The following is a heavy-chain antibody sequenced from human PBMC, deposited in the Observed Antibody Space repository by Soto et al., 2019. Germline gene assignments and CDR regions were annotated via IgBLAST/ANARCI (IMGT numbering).Heavy chain of an antibody. CDR1: GGSITTYY. CDR3: ARGPGGFGEFSLDY. Sequence: QVQLQEWGPGLVKPSETLSLACTVSGGSITTYYWSWIRQPAGKGLEWIGRIYSGGSTNYNPSLRSRVTVSVDISKNQFSLKLSSVTAADTAVYYSARGPGGFGEFSLDYWGQGTLVTVSS. D-gene: IGHD3-10*01. CDR2: IYSGGST. J-gene: IGHJ4*02. V-gene: IGHV4-4*07.